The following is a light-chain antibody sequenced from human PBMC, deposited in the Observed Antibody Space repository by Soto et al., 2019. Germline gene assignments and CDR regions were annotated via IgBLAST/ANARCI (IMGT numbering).Light chain of an antibody. CDR1: SGDVGGYNY. Sequence: QSALTQPPSASGSPGQSVTISCTGTSGDVGGYNYVSWYQQRPGKAPKLMIYDVGKRPSGVPDRFSGSKSGNTASLTVSGLQAEDEADYYCSSYAGRNTYVFGTGTKVTVL. V-gene: IGLV2-8*01. CDR2: DVG. J-gene: IGLJ1*01. CDR3: SSYAGRNTYV.